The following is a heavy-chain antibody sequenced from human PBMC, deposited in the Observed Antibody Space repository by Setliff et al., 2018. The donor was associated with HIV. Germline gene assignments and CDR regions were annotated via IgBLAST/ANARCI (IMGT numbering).Heavy chain of an antibody. CDR1: GFTFSDYY. CDR2: ISSSSSYT. CDR3: TRDPTYYDFWSGLIDY. J-gene: IGHJ4*02. V-gene: IGHV3-11*05. D-gene: IGHD3-3*01. Sequence: PGGSMRLSCAASGFTFSDYYMSWIRQAPGKGLKWVSYISSSSSYTNYADSVKGRFTISRDNAKNSLYLQMNSLRAEDTAVYYCTRDPTYYDFWSGLIDYWGQGTLVTVSS.